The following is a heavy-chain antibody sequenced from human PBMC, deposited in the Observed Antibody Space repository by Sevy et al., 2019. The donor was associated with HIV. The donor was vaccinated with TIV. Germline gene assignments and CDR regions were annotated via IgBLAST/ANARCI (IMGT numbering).Heavy chain of an antibody. D-gene: IGHD3-16*02. CDR1: GFTFTSYS. CDR3: SRSTYENASGIVRESYF. Sequence: GGSLRLSCAASGFTFTSYSMSWFRQAPGRGLEWVSSISMYSNYIHYANSVEGRFTISRDNAQDSMSLQMTSLRAEDTALYFCSRSTYENASGIVRESYFWGQGTLVTVSS. CDR2: ISMYSNYI. V-gene: IGHV3-21*01. J-gene: IGHJ4*01.